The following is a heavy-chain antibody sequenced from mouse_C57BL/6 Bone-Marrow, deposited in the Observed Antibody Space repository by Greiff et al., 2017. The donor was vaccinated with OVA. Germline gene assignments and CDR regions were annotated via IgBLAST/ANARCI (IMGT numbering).Heavy chain of an antibody. V-gene: IGHV7-3*01. Sequence: DVMLVESGGGLVQPGGSLSLSCAASGFTFTDYYMSWVRQPPGKALEWLGFIRNKANGYTTEYSASVKGRFTISRDNSQSILYLQMNALRAEDSATYYCARYGGWLDYWGQGTTLTVSS. CDR2: IRNKANGYTT. CDR1: GFTFTDYY. D-gene: IGHD2-3*01. CDR3: ARYGGWLDY. J-gene: IGHJ2*01.